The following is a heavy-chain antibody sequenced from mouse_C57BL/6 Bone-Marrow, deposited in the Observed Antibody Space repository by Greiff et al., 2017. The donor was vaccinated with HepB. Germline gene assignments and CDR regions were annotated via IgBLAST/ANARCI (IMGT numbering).Heavy chain of an antibody. CDR2: IYPGGGYT. V-gene: IGHV1-63*01. CDR3: ARWDDYDDFCFDY. CDR1: GYTFTNYW. Sequence: VQLQQSGAELVRPGTSVNMSCKASGYTFTNYWIGWAKQRPGHGLEWIGGIYPGGGYTNYNEKFKGKATLTADKSSSTAYMQFSSLTSEDSAIYYGARWDDYDDFCFDYWGQGTTLTVSS. D-gene: IGHD2-4*01. J-gene: IGHJ2*01.